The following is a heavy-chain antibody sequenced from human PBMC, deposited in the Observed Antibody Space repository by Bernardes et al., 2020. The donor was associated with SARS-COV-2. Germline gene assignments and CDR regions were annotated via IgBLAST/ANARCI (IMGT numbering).Heavy chain of an antibody. CDR3: ARAKGGNYHYGMDV. V-gene: IGHV3-15*07. Sequence: GGSLRLSCAASGFTFTNAWMNWVRQAPGKGLEWVGRIKSKTDGGTTDYAAPVKGRFAISRDDSENTLYLQMNRLRAEDTAVYYCARAKGGNYHYGMDVWGQGTTVTVSS. CDR1: GFTFTNAW. D-gene: IGHD1-1*01. CDR2: IKSKTDGGTT. J-gene: IGHJ6*02.